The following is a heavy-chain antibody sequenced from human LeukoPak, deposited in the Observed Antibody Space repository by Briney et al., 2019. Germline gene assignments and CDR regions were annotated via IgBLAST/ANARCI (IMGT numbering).Heavy chain of an antibody. J-gene: IGHJ5*02. CDR2: INHSGST. Sequence: PSETLSLTCAVYGGSFSGYYWSWSRQPPGKGLEWIGEINHSGSTNYNPSLKSRVTISVDTSKNQFSLKLSSVTAADTAVYYCARGSGIATAWFDPWGQGTLVTVSS. CDR1: GGSFSGYY. D-gene: IGHD6-25*01. V-gene: IGHV4-34*01. CDR3: ARGSGIATAWFDP.